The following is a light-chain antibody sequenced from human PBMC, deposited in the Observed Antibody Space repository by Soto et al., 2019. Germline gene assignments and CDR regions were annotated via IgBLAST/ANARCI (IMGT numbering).Light chain of an antibody. CDR2: RTN. V-gene: IGLV7-43*01. CDR3: LVSSGGVHV. Sequence: QAVVTQEPSLTVSPGGTVTLTCAASTGAVTSDHYPNWFQQKPGQAPRALIYRTNNKHSWTPARFSGSLLGGKAALTLSGAQSEDEAEYYCLVSSGGVHVFGGGTKLTVL. J-gene: IGLJ2*01. CDR1: TGAVTSDHY.